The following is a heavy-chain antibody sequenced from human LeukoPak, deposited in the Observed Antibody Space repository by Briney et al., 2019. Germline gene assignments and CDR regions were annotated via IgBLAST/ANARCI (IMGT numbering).Heavy chain of an antibody. CDR3: ARTRDGYNEIDY. Sequence: GGSLRLSCEASGISFSSYAMSWVRQAPGKGLEWVSVIYSGGSTYYADSVKGRFTISRDNSKNTLYLQMNSLRAEDTAVYYCARTRDGYNEIDYWGQGTLVTVSS. V-gene: IGHV3-53*01. CDR2: IYSGGST. CDR1: GISFSSYA. D-gene: IGHD5-24*01. J-gene: IGHJ4*02.